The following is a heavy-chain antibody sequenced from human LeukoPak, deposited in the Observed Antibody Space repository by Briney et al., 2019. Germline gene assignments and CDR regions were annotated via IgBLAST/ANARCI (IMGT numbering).Heavy chain of an antibody. Sequence: PGGSLRLSCAASGFTFSSYGMHWVRQAPGKGLEWVAVIWYDGSNKYYADSVKGRFTISRDNSKNTLYLQMNSLRAEDTAVYYCARDDSSGYWHAFDIWGQGTMVTVSS. CDR1: GFTFSSYG. CDR2: IWYDGSNK. J-gene: IGHJ3*02. CDR3: ARDDSSGYWHAFDI. D-gene: IGHD3-22*01. V-gene: IGHV3-33*01.